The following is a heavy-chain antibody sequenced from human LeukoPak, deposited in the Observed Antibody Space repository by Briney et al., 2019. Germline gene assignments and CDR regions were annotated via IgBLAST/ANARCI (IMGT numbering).Heavy chain of an antibody. J-gene: IGHJ4*02. CDR3: TTEVSGTAMVTSFDY. Sequence: GSLRLSCAASGFTFSSYWMSWVRQAPGKGLEWVGRIKSKTDGGTTDYAAPVKGRFTISRDDSKNTLYLQMNSLKTEDTAVYYCTTEVSGTAMVTSFDYWGQGTLVTVSS. V-gene: IGHV3-15*01. D-gene: IGHD5-18*01. CDR1: GFTFSSYW. CDR2: IKSKTDGGTT.